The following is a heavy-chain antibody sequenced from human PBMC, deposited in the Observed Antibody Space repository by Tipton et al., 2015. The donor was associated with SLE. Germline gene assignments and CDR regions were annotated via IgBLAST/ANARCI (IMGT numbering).Heavy chain of an antibody. Sequence: TLSLTCAVSGYSISSGDYWGWIRQPPGEGLGWGGSIYGSGSSYYNPSLRSRVTISVDTSKNHFSRKLSSVTAADTAVYFCARDPPSSYYYGMDVWGRGATVTVSS. CDR1: GYSISSGDY. CDR2: IYGSGSS. J-gene: IGHJ6*02. V-gene: IGHV4-38-2*02. CDR3: ARDPPSSYYYGMDV. D-gene: IGHD3-10*01.